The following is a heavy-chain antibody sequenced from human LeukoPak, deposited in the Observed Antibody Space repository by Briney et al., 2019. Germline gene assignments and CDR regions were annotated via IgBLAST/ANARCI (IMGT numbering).Heavy chain of an antibody. CDR2: ISGSSGST. D-gene: IGHD2-8*01. CDR3: AKDGPVLMVYAVKNYFDY. CDR1: GFTFSSYA. Sequence: SGGSLRLSCAASGFTFSSYAMSWVRQAPGKGLEWVSAISGSSGSTYYADSVKGRFTISRDNSKNTLYLQMNSLRAEDTAVYYCAKDGPVLMVYAVKNYFDYWGQGTLVTVSS. V-gene: IGHV3-23*01. J-gene: IGHJ4*02.